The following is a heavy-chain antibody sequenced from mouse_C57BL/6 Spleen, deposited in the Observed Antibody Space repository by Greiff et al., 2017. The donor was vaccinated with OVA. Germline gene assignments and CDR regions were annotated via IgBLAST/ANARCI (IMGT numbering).Heavy chain of an antibody. CDR3: AREEYESECDY. D-gene: IGHD2-14*01. Sequence: EVQLQQSGPVLVKPGASVKMSCKASGYTFTDYYMTWVTQSPGQSLEWIGVLYPYNGGTSYNQKFKGKATVTVDTSSSTAYMELNSLTSEDAAVEYCAREEYESECDYWGQGTTLTVSA. CDR2: LYPYNGGT. J-gene: IGHJ2*01. V-gene: IGHV1-19*01. CDR1: GYTFTDYY.